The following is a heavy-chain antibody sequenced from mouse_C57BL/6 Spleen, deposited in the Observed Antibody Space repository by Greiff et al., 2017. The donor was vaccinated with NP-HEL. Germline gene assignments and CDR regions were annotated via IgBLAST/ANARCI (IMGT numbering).Heavy chain of an antibody. CDR3: ARGGTLFDY. J-gene: IGHJ2*01. Sequence: QVHVKQSGAELVKPGASVKMSCKASGYTFTSYWITWVKQRPGQGLEWIGDIYPGSGSTNYNEKFKSKATLTVDTSSSTAYMQLSSLTSEDSAVYYCARGGTLFDYWGQGTTLTVSS. CDR2: IYPGSGST. V-gene: IGHV1-55*01. D-gene: IGHD3-3*01. CDR1: GYTFTSYW.